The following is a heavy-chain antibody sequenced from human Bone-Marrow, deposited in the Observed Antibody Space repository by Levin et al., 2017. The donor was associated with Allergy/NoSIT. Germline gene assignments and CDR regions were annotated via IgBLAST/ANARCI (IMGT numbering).Heavy chain of an antibody. CDR2: IWYDGSNK. D-gene: IGHD3-10*01. Sequence: PGGSLRLSCAASGFTFSSYGMHWVRQAPGKGLEWVAVIWYDGSNKYYADSVKGRFTISRDNSKNTLYLQMNSLRAEDTAVYYCARGGFGEFRCDAFDIWGQGTMVTVSS. CDR1: GFTFSSYG. J-gene: IGHJ3*02. V-gene: IGHV3-33*01. CDR3: ARGGFGEFRCDAFDI.